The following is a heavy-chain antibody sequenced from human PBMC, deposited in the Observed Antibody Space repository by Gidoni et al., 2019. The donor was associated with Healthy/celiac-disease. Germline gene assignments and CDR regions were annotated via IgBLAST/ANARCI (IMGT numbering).Heavy chain of an antibody. V-gene: IGHV4-39*07. CDR1: GGSISSSSYY. D-gene: IGHD6-13*01. J-gene: IGHJ6*02. CDR3: ARDVAAAGDGMDV. Sequence: QLQLQESGPGLVKPSETLSLTCTVSGGSISSSSYYWGWIRKPPGKGLEWIGSIYSSGSTYYNPSLKSRVTISVDTSKNQFSLKLSSVTAADTAVYYCARDVAAAGDGMDVWGQGTTVTVSS. CDR2: IYSSGST.